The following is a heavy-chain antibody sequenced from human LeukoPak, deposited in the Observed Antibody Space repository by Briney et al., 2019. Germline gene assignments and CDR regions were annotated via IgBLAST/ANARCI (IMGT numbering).Heavy chain of an antibody. CDR1: GFTFSSYA. Sequence: PGGSLRLSCAASGFTFSSYAMLWVRQAPGKGLEWVAVISYDGSNKYYADSVKGRFTISRDNSKNTLYLQMNSLRAEDTAVYYCARDRDDVIDYWGQGTLVTVSS. J-gene: IGHJ4*02. CDR2: ISYDGSNK. D-gene: IGHD3-10*01. CDR3: ARDRDDVIDY. V-gene: IGHV3-30-3*01.